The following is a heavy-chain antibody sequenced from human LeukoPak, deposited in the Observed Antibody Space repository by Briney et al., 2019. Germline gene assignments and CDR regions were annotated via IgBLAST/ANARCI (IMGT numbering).Heavy chain of an antibody. V-gene: IGHV3-7*01. J-gene: IGHJ6*03. Sequence: GGSLRLSCAASGFTFRTSGMNWVRQAPGKGLEWVANIKQDGSEKYYVDSVKGRFTISRDNAKNSLYLQMNSLRAEDTAVYYCAREDEGYCSGGSCLPHYMDVWGKGTTVTVSS. CDR2: IKQDGSEK. CDR1: GFTFRTSG. D-gene: IGHD2-15*01. CDR3: AREDEGYCSGGSCLPHYMDV.